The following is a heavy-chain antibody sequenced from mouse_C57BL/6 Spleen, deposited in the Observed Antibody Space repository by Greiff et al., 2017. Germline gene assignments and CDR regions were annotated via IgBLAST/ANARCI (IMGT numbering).Heavy chain of an antibody. CDR3: TDYDGYYHYAMDY. Sequence: EVKVEESGGGLVQPGGSMKLSCVASGFTFSNYWMNWVRQSPEKGLEWVAQIRLKSDNYATHYAESVKGRFTISRDDSKSSVYLQMNNLRAEDTGIYYCTDYDGYYHYAMDYWGQGTSVTVSS. D-gene: IGHD2-3*01. V-gene: IGHV6-3*01. J-gene: IGHJ4*01. CDR1: GFTFSNYW. CDR2: IRLKSDNYAT.